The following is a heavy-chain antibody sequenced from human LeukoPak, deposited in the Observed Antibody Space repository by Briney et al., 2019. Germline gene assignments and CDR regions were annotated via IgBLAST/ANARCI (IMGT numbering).Heavy chain of an antibody. CDR1: GGSISSSSYY. CDR3: ARQGGIDYTDV. V-gene: IGHV4-39*01. J-gene: IGHJ6*03. CDR2: IYYSGST. Sequence: SETLSLTCTVSGGSISSSSYYWGWIRQPPGKGLEWIGSIYYSGSTYYNPSLKSRVTISVDTSKNQFSLKLSSVTAADTAVYYCARQGGIDYTDVWGKGTTVTISS.